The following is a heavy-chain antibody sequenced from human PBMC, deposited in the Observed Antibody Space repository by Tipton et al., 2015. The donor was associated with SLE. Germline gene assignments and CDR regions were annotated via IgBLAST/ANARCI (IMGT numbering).Heavy chain of an antibody. CDR3: AGDRLDLDETENTFEL. CDR2: IYYTGST. Sequence: TLSLTCTVSGGSISSYYWSWIRQPPGKGLEWIGYIYYTGSTYYNPSLKSRVTISVDTSKNQFSLKLSSVTAADTAVYFCAGDRLDLDETENTFELWGQGTMVTVSS. V-gene: IGHV4-59*01. D-gene: IGHD6-19*01. CDR1: GGSISSYY. J-gene: IGHJ3*01.